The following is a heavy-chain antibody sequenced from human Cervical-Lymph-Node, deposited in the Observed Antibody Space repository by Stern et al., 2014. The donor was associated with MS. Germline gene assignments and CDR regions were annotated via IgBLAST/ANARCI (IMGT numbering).Heavy chain of an antibody. V-gene: IGHV4-30-4*01. Sequence: QVQLQESGPGLVKPSQTLSLTCTVSGGSISSGDYYWNWIRQPQGKGLEWIGYIYYSGTTYYNPSLKSRVTISVNNAKNPVSLKMSSVTAADTAVYYCAREGPRTGTLVYWGQGTLVTVSS. CDR3: AREGPRTGTLVY. J-gene: IGHJ4*02. CDR1: GGSISSGDYY. D-gene: IGHD3/OR15-3a*01. CDR2: IYYSGTT.